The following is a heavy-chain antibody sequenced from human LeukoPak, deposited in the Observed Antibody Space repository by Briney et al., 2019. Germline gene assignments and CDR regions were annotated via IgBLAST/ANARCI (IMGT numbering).Heavy chain of an antibody. CDR3: AKDLGGSYGTGFDY. V-gene: IGHV1-69*05. CDR1: GGTFSSYA. D-gene: IGHD1-26*01. J-gene: IGHJ4*02. CDR2: IIPIFGTA. Sequence: GASVKVSCKASGGTFSSYAISWVRQAPGQGLEWMGRIIPIFGTANYAQKFQGRVTITTDESTSTAYMELSSLRAEDTAVYYCAKDLGGSYGTGFDYWGQGTLVTVSS.